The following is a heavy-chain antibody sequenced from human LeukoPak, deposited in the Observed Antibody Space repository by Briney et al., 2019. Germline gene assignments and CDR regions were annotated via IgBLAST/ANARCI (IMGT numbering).Heavy chain of an antibody. Sequence: ASVKVSCKASGYTFTSYAMHWVRQAPGQRLEWMGWINAGNGNTKYSQKFQGRVTITRDTSASTAYMELSSLRSEDTAVYYCASGVYYYDSNATLGYWGQGTLVTVSS. D-gene: IGHD3-22*01. V-gene: IGHV1-3*01. CDR2: INAGNGNT. J-gene: IGHJ4*02. CDR1: GYTFTSYA. CDR3: ASGVYYYDSNATLGY.